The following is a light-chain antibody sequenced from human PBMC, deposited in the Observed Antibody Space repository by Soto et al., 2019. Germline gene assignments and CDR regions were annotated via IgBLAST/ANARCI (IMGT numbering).Light chain of an antibody. CDR3: SSYTSSSTVV. Sequence: QSVRTQPASVSGSPGQSITISCTGTSSDVGGYNYVSWYQQHPGKAPKLMIYDVSNRPSGVSNRFSGSKSGNTASLTISGLQADDEADYYCSSYTSSSTVVFGGGTKLTVL. CDR1: SSDVGGYNY. J-gene: IGLJ2*01. V-gene: IGLV2-14*01. CDR2: DVS.